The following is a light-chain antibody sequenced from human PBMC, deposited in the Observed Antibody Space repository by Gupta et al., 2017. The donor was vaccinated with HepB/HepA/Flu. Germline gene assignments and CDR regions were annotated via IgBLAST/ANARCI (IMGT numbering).Light chain of an antibody. J-gene: IGKJ4*01. CDR2: GAS. CDR1: QSVSNR. CDR3: QQYVSWSLT. Sequence: VEKQSPSTLSVSPGERASLSCRASQSVSNRLAWYQQKPGKSPRLVIYGASNRESGIPARFSGSGYGTEFVFTISSLEPEDVAVYYCQQYVSWSLTFGGGTWVEIK. V-gene: IGKV3-15*01.